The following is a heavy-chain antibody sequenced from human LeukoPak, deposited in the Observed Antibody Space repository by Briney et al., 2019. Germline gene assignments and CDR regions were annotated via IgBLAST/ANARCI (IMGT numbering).Heavy chain of an antibody. V-gene: IGHV3-66*01. J-gene: IGHJ4*02. D-gene: IGHD5-24*01. CDR1: GFTVSSNY. Sequence: GGSLRLSCAASGFTVSSNYMSWVRQAPGKGLEWVSVIYSGGSTYYADSVKGRFTISRDNSKNTLYLQMNSLRAEDTAVYYCARGDGYNYTSVFDSWGQGTLVTVSS. CDR2: IYSGGST. CDR3: ARGDGYNYTSVFDS.